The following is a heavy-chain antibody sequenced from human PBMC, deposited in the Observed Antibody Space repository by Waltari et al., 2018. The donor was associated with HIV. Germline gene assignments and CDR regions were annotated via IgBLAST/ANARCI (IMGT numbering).Heavy chain of an antibody. CDR2: TQDSGSA. CDR1: GRSFRSDY. V-gene: IGHV4-34*01. D-gene: IGHD3-3*01. Sequence: VQLQQWGAGLLKPSQTLSLTCARYGRSFRSDYWSWIRQHPGTGLEWIGETQDSGSAKYNPSLKSRVTISIDTSKRQFSLKLNSVTAADTAVYYCARGLLADFWSGYSTLYDYYFALDVWGQGTTVTVSS. J-gene: IGHJ6*02. CDR3: ARGLLADFWSGYSTLYDYYFALDV.